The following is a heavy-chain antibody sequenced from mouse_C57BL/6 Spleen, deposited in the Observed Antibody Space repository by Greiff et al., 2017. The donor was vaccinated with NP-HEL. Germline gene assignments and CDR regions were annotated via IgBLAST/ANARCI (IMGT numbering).Heavy chain of an antibody. Sequence: VQLQQSGAELVRPGTSVKVSCKASGYAFTNYLIEWVKQRPGQGLEWIGVINPGSGGTNYNEKFKGKATLTADKSSITAYMQLSSLTSEDSAVYYCARGDYYSNSFDYWGQGTTLTVSS. CDR1: GYAFTNYL. D-gene: IGHD2-5*01. V-gene: IGHV1-54*01. J-gene: IGHJ2*01. CDR3: ARGDYYSNSFDY. CDR2: INPGSGGT.